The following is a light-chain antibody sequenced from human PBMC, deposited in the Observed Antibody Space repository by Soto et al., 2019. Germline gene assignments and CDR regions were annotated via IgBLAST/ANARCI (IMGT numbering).Light chain of an antibody. Sequence: QSVLTQPASVSGSPGQSITISCTGTSSDVGGYNYVSWYQQHPGKAPKLMIYDVSNRPSGVSNRFSGSKSGNTASLTISGLQAEDEADYYCRSYPRSSTQVFGTGTKVTVL. V-gene: IGLV2-14*01. J-gene: IGLJ1*01. CDR2: DVS. CDR3: RSYPRSSTQV. CDR1: SSDVGGYNY.